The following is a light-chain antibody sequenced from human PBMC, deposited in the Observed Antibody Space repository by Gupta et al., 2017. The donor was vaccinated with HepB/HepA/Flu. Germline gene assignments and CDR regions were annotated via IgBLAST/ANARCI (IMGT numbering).Light chain of an antibody. CDR2: AAS. CDR1: RSISTY. J-gene: IGKJ1*01. V-gene: IGKV1-39*01. Sequence: DIQMTQSPSSLSASVGDRVTITCRASRSISTYLNWYQQKPGKTPKVLIYAASSLQSGVPSRFSGSGSGTDFTLTISRLQPEDFATYYCQQSYSTPQTFGQGTKVEIK. CDR3: QQSYSTPQT.